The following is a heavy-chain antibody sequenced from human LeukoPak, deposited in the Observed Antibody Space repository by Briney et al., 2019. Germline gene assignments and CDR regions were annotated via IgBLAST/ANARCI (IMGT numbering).Heavy chain of an antibody. Sequence: SETLSLTCTVSGYSISSGYWWGWIRQPPGKGLEWIGSIYHSGSTYYHPSLKSRVTISVDTSKNQFSLKLTSVTAADTAMYYCARHVLSSGRRLGWFDPWGQGTLVTVSS. CDR2: IYHSGST. D-gene: IGHD6-19*01. J-gene: IGHJ5*02. V-gene: IGHV4-38-2*02. CDR1: GYSISSGYW. CDR3: ARHVLSSGRRLGWFDP.